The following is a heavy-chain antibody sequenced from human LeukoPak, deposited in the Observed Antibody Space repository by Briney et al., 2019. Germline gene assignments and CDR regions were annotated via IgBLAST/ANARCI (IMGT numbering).Heavy chain of an antibody. Sequence: GESLQISCKGSGYSFTSYWIGWVRQMPGKGLEWMGIIYPGDSDTRYSPSFQGQVTISADKSISTAYLQWSSLKASGTAMYYCAKNTGDSRGYYGGPFDYWGQGTLVTISS. CDR3: AKNTGDSRGYYGGPFDY. J-gene: IGHJ4*02. V-gene: IGHV5-51*01. D-gene: IGHD3-22*01. CDR2: IYPGDSDT. CDR1: GYSFTSYW.